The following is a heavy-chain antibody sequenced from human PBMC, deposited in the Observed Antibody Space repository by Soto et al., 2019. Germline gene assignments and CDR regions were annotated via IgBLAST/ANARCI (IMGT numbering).Heavy chain of an antibody. V-gene: IGHV3-23*01. D-gene: IGHD4-4*01. CDR2: ISGRGGNT. CDR1: GFTFSSYA. J-gene: IGHJ4*02. CDR3: AKERTVTTADFDY. Sequence: EVQLLESGGGLVQPGGSLRLSCAASGFTFSSYAMSWVRQAPGKGLEWDSSISGRGGNTYYADSVKGRFTISIDNSKNTLYLQMNSLRVEDTAVYYCAKERTVTTADFDYWGQGTLVTVSS.